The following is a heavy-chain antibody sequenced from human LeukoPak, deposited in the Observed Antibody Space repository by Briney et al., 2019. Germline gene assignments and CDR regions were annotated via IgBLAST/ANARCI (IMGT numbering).Heavy chain of an antibody. D-gene: IGHD5-24*01. CDR1: GGTFSSYA. CDR2: IIPIFGTA. Sequence: SVKVSCKASGGTFSSYAISWVRQAPGQGLEWMGGIIPIFGTANYAQKFQGRVTITTDESTSTAYMELSSLRSEGTAVYYCARIHSRGLPDLYYFDYWGQGTLVTVSS. CDR3: ARIHSRGLPDLYYFDY. V-gene: IGHV1-69*05. J-gene: IGHJ4*02.